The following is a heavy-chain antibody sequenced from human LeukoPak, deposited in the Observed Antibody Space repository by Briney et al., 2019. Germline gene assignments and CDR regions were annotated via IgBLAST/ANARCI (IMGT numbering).Heavy chain of an antibody. Sequence: ASVKVFCKASGYTFTSYDFNWVRQATGQRPEWMGWMSPNSGDTGYAQKFQDRVTMTRNTSISTAYMELSRLRSDDTAVYYCARGPPNWGYDYWGPGTLVTVSS. V-gene: IGHV1-8*01. J-gene: IGHJ4*02. CDR3: ARGPPNWGYDY. CDR2: MSPNSGDT. D-gene: IGHD7-27*01. CDR1: GYTFTSYD.